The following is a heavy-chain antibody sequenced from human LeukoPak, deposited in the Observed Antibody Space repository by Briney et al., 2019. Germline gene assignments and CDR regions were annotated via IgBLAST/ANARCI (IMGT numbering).Heavy chain of an antibody. CDR2: IIPIFGTA. CDR3: ARDSGPNREPYYFDY. Sequence: ASVKVSCKASGGTFSSYAISWVRQAPGQGLEWMGGIIPIFGTANYAQKFQGRVTITTDESTSTAYMELSSLRSEDTAVYYCARDSGPNREPYYFDYWGQGTLVTVSS. D-gene: IGHD1-14*01. J-gene: IGHJ4*02. V-gene: IGHV1-69*05. CDR1: GGTFSSYA.